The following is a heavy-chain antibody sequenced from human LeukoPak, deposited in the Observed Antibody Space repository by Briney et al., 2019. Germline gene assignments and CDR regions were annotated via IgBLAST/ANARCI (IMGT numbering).Heavy chain of an antibody. V-gene: IGHV3-23*01. CDR1: GFTFSSYA. D-gene: IGHD1-26*01. J-gene: IGHJ4*02. CDR2: ISGSGDNT. Sequence: PGGSLRLSCAASGFTFSSYAMSWVRQAPGKGLEWVSAISGSGDNTYYADSAKGRFTISRVNSKNTLYLQMNSLRAEDTAVYYCAKSGGSYPYYFDYWGQGTLVTVSS. CDR3: AKSGGSYPYYFDY.